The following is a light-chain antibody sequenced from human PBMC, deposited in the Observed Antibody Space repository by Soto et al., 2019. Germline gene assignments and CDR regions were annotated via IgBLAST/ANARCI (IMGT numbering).Light chain of an antibody. CDR1: QSILFSSNNKNY. CDR3: QQYYSTPVT. CDR2: WAS. J-gene: IGKJ4*01. V-gene: IGKV4-1*01. Sequence: DIVMTQSPDSLAVSLGERATINCKSSQSILFSSNNKNYLTWYQQKPGQPPKPLIYWASTRESGVPVRFSGSGSGTDFTLTISSLQAEDVAVYYCQQYYSTPVTFGGGTKVEIK.